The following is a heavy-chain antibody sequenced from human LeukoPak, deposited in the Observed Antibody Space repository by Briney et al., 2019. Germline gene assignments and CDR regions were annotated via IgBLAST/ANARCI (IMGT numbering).Heavy chain of an antibody. D-gene: IGHD1-26*01. CDR1: GGSISSYC. CDR3: ARDGGSGSYSLKWFDP. Sequence: PSETLSLTCTVSGGSISSYCWSWIRHPAGDGMGWMGRIYTSRSTTYNPSIKSRVTMSVDTSTNQSSLKLSSVTAADTAVYCCARDGGSGSYSLKWFDPWGQGNVVTVSA. CDR2: IYTSRST. V-gene: IGHV4-4*07. J-gene: IGHJ5*02.